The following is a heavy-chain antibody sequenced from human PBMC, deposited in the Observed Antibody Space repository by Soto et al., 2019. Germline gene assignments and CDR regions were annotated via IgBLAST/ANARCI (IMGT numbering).Heavy chain of an antibody. CDR2: ISTYNGNT. J-gene: IGHJ4*02. D-gene: IGHD6-13*01. Sequence: QVQLVQSGGEVKKPGASVNISCKATGYTFVSYSITWVRQAPGQRLEWMGWISTYNGNTKYAQSLQGRVTLTRDTSTNTAFMEIRGLRSDDTAIYYCAREGAHSTGWYDYFDQWGQGTLVAVSS. CDR1: GYTFVSYS. V-gene: IGHV1-18*04. CDR3: AREGAHSTGWYDYFDQ.